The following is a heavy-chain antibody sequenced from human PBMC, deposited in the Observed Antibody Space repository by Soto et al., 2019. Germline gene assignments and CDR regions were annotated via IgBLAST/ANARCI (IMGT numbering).Heavy chain of an antibody. CDR3: ARAGVYELGY. V-gene: IGHV4-38-2*01. CDR2: IYHSGST. Sequence: KASETLSLTCAVSGYSISSGYYWGWIRQPPGKGLEWIGSIYHSGSTYYNPSLKSRVTISVDTSKNQFSLKLSSVTAADTAVYYCARAGVYELGYWGQGTLVTVSS. J-gene: IGHJ4*02. D-gene: IGHD5-12*01. CDR1: GYSISSGYY.